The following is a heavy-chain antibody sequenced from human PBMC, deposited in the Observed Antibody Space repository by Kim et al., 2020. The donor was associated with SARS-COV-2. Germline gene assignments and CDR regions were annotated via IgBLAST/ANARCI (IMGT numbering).Heavy chain of an antibody. CDR3: ARVGGGDDYGDYRRFDY. D-gene: IGHD4-17*01. J-gene: IGHJ4*02. V-gene: IGHV4-31*02. Sequence: RKGRVTTSVDTSKNQFSLKLSSVTAADTAVYYCARVGGGDDYGDYRRFDYWGQGTLVTVSS.